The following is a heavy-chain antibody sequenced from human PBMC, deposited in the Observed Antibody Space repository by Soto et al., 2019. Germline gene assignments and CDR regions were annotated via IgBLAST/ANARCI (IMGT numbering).Heavy chain of an antibody. CDR2: IYYSGST. Sequence: PSETLSLTCTVSGGSIISGGYYFICIRQHPWKGLELIGYIYYSGSTYYNPSLKSRVTISVDTSKNQFSLKLSSVTAADTAVYYCARDRRGYSGYGMDVWGQGTTVTVSS. J-gene: IGHJ6*02. V-gene: IGHV4-31*03. CDR1: GGSIISGGYY. D-gene: IGHD5-12*01. CDR3: ARDRRGYSGYGMDV.